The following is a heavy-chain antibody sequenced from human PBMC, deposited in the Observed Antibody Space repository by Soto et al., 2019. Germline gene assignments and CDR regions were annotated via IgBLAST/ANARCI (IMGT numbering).Heavy chain of an antibody. J-gene: IGHJ6*02. V-gene: IGHV4-59*01. CDR1: GGSISSYY. D-gene: IGHD2-21*02. CDR2: IYYSGST. Sequence: SETLSLTCTVSGGSISSYYWSWIRQPPGKGLEWIGYIYYSGSTNYNPSLKSRVTISVDTSKNQFSLKLSSVTAADTAVYYCARGSPAGTARQYYYYYYGMDVWGQGTTVTVS. CDR3: ARGSPAGTARQYYYYYYGMDV.